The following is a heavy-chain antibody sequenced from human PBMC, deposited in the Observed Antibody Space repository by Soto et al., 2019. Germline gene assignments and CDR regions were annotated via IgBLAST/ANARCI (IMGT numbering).Heavy chain of an antibody. CDR1: GGTFSTYT. J-gene: IGHJ6*02. CDR2: IITIIGII. CDR3: AGEGPNYYGMDV. V-gene: IGHV1-69*04. Sequence: ASVKVSCKASGGTFSTYTITWVRQAPGQGLEWMGRIITIIGIINYAQKFQGRVTITADESTSTAYMELSRLRSEDTAVYYCAGEGPNYYGMDVWGQGTTVTVSS.